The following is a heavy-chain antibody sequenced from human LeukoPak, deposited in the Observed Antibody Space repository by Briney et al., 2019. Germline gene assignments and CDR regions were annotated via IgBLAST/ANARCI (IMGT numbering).Heavy chain of an antibody. CDR1: GGSFSGYY. D-gene: IGHD5-18*01. J-gene: IGHJ4*02. V-gene: IGHV4-34*01. CDR3: ARRPRRGYSYGYMDY. CDR2: INHSGST. Sequence: SETLSLTCAVYGGSFSGYYWSWIRQPPGKGLEGIGEINHSGSTNYNPSLKSRVTISVDTSKNQFSLKLSSVTAADTAVYYCARRPRRGYSYGYMDYWGQGTLVTVSS.